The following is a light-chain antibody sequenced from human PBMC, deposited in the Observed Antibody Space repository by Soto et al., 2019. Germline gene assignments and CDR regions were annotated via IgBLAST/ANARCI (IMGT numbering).Light chain of an antibody. V-gene: IGLV1-44*01. CDR1: NSNIGGNT. CDR2: SNN. J-gene: IGLJ3*02. Sequence: QSVLTQPPSASGTPGQRVTISCSGTNSNIGGNTLNWYQQLPGTAPKLLIFSNNQRPSGVPDRSSGSKSGTSASLAISGLQSEDEADYYCASWDDSLMGWVFGGGTKLTVL. CDR3: ASWDDSLMGWV.